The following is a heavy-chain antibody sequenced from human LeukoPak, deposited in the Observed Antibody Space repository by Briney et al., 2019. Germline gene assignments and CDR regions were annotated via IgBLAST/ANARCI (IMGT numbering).Heavy chain of an antibody. CDR1: GFTFSSYW. J-gene: IGHJ6*03. CDR3: ARVKFDYVWGSYRRYYYYYYMDV. V-gene: IGHV3-74*01. Sequence: GGSLRLSCAASGFTFSSYWMHWVRQAPGKGLVWVSRINSDGSSTSYADSVKGRFTISRDNAKNTLYLQMNSLRAEDTAVYYCARVKFDYVWGSYRRYYYYYYMDVWGKGTTVTVSS. CDR2: INSDGSST. D-gene: IGHD3-16*02.